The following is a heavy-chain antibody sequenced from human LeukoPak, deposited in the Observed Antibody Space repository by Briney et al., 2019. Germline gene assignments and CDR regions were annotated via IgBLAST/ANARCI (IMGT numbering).Heavy chain of an antibody. J-gene: IGHJ4*02. CDR1: GGSISSSSYY. CDR2: IYYSGST. Sequence: PSETLSLTCTVSGGSISSSSYYWGWIRQPPGKGLEWIGSIYYSGSTYYNPSLKSRVTISVDTSKNQFSLKLSSVTAADTAVYYCARQDIVVEPAAINYWGQGTLVTVSS. V-gene: IGHV4-39*01. D-gene: IGHD2-2*02. CDR3: ARQDIVVEPAAINY.